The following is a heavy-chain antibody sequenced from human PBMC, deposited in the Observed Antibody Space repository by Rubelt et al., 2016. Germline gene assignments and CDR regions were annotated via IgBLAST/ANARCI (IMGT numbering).Heavy chain of an antibody. CDR3: ARLSSGWYYFDY. Sequence: QLQLQESGPGLVKPSETLSLSCTVSGGSISSSSYYWGWIRQPPGKGLEWIGSICYSGSTYYNPSLKSRVTISVDTSKNQFSLKLSSVTAADTAVYYCARLSSGWYYFDYWGQGTLVTVSS. D-gene: IGHD6-19*01. V-gene: IGHV4-39*01. J-gene: IGHJ4*02. CDR1: GGSISSSSYY. CDR2: ICYSGST.